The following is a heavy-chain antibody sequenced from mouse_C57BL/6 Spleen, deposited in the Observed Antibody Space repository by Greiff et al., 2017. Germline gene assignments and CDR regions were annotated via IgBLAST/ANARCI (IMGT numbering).Heavy chain of an antibody. D-gene: IGHD2-4*01. CDR3: ARRGAIYYDYAGDFDY. Sequence: QVQLQQPGTELVKPGASVKLSCKASGYTFTSYWMHWVKQRPGQGLEWIGNINPSNGGTNYNEKFKSKATLTVDKSSSTAYMQLSSLTSEDSAVYYCARRGAIYYDYAGDFDYWGQGTTLTVSS. V-gene: IGHV1-53*01. CDR1: GYTFTSYW. J-gene: IGHJ2*01. CDR2: INPSNGGT.